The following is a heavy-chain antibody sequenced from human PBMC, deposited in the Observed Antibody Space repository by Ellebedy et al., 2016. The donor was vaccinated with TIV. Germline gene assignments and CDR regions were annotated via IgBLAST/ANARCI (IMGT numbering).Heavy chain of an antibody. CDR2: IYYSGST. J-gene: IGHJ5*02. V-gene: IGHV4-39*07. CDR3: ARDPALPRGRFDP. CDR1: GGSISNSDYY. Sequence: MPSETLSLTCTVSGGSISNSDYYWDWIRQPPGKGLEWIGSIYYSGSTYYNPSLKSRVTISVDTSQNQFSLNLSSVTAADTAVYYCARDPALPRGRFDPWGQGTLVTVSS.